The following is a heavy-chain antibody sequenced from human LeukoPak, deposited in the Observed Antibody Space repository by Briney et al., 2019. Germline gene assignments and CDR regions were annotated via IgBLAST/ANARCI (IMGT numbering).Heavy chain of an antibody. Sequence: SGPTLVKPTQTLTLTCTFSGFSLTSTGVGVGWIRQPPRKALEGLALFYWDDEKRYSPSLRTRLTITKDTSRRQVVLTLSNMDPVDTGTYYCAHLYFYSSVDYSRAFDYWGQGTLVTVSS. J-gene: IGHJ4*02. CDR2: FYWDDEK. V-gene: IGHV2-5*02. CDR3: AHLYFYSSVDYSRAFDY. D-gene: IGHD3-22*01. CDR1: GFSLTSTGVG.